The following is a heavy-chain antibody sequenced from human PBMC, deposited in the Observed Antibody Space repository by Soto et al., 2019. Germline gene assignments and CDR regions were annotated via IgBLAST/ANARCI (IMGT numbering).Heavy chain of an antibody. CDR3: ASSVVIAPTGAHAMDV. CDR2: VIPILTTQ. CDR1: GGTFSIYG. D-gene: IGHD2-21*01. V-gene: IGHV1-69*13. J-gene: IGHJ6*02. Sequence: SVKVSGKASGGTFSIYGFSWVRPAPGQGPELIGGVIPILTTQNYAQKLQGRVTIVADESTTTVYMELSSLKSEDTAVYYCASSVVIAPTGAHAMDVWG.